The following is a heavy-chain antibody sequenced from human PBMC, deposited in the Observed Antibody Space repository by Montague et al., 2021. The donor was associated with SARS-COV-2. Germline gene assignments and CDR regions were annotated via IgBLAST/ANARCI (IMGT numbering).Heavy chain of an antibody. D-gene: IGHD3-9*01. V-gene: IGHV4-34*01. Sequence: SETLSLTCAVYGGSFSGYYWSWIRQPPGKGLQWIGEINHSGSTNYNPSLKSRVTISVDTAVYYCAGGQNFDWLLSLYYGMDVWGQGTTVTVSS. CDR1: GGSFSGYY. J-gene: IGHJ6*02. CDR3: V. CDR2: INHSGST.